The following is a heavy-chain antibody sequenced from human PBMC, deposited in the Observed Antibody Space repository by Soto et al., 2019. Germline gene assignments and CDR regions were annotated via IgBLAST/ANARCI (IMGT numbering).Heavy chain of an antibody. J-gene: IGHJ1*01. CDR3: AHSYCRGGGCYLEYFQE. CDR1: GFSLSTNGVG. V-gene: IGHV2-5*02. CDR2: IYWDDDK. D-gene: IGHD2-15*01. Sequence: QITLKESGPTLVKPTQTLTLTCTFSGFSLSTNGVGVGWIRQPPGKALEWLALIYWDDDKRYSPSLKSRLTISKDNSKNQVVLTMTNMDPVDTATYFCAHSYCRGGGCYLEYFQEWGQGTLISVSS.